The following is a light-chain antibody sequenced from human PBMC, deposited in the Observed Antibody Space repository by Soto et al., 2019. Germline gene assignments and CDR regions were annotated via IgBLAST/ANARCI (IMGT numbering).Light chain of an antibody. J-gene: IGLJ2*01. V-gene: IGLV2-23*01. CDR2: EGS. CDR1: SSDVGSYNL. CDR3: CSYAGSSTPVV. Sequence: LTQPASVSGSPGQSITISCTGTSSDVGSYNLVSWYQQHPGKAPKLMIYEGSKRPSGISNRFSGSKSGNTASLTISGLQAEDEADYYCCSYAGSSTPVVFGGGTKLTVL.